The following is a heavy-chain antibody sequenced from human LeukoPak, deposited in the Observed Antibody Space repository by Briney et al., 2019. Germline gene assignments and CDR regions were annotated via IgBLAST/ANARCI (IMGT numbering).Heavy chain of an antibody. CDR3: AKAESNWNYYFDY. J-gene: IGHJ4*02. D-gene: IGHD1-7*01. CDR1: GFTSSSYA. CDR2: ISGSGGST. V-gene: IGHV3-23*01. Sequence: GGSLRLSCAASGFTSSSYAMSWVRQAPGKGLEWVSAISGSGGSTYYADSVKGRFTISRDNSKNTLYLQMNSLRAEDTAVYYCAKAESNWNYYFDYWGQGTLVTVSS.